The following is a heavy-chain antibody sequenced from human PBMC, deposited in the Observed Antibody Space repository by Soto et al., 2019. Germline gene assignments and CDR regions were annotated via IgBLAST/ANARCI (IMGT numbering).Heavy chain of an antibody. CDR2: IHSGGST. V-gene: IGHV3-53*01. Sequence: EVQLVESGGGLIQPGGSLRLSCAASGFTVSSNYMSWVRQAPGKGLEWVSVIHSGGSTYYADSVKGRFTISRDNSKNTLYLQMNSLRAEDTAVYYCARVEGIAVAGTSAPMDVWGQGTTVTVSS. D-gene: IGHD6-19*01. CDR1: GFTVSSNY. CDR3: ARVEGIAVAGTSAPMDV. J-gene: IGHJ6*02.